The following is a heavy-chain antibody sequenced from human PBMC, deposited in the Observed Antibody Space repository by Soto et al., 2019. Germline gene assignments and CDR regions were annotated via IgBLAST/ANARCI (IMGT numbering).Heavy chain of an antibody. CDR1: GYTFTRSG. D-gene: IGHD2-15*01. V-gene: IGHV1-18*01. Sequence: ASVKVSCKASGYTFTRSGISWVRQAPGQGLEWMGWISTYNGDTNYAQTFQGRVTMTTDTSTSTVYMELRSLRSDDTAVYYCAREGVVPYYYYGMDVWGQGTPVTVSS. CDR3: AREGVVPYYYYGMDV. J-gene: IGHJ6*02. CDR2: ISTYNGDT.